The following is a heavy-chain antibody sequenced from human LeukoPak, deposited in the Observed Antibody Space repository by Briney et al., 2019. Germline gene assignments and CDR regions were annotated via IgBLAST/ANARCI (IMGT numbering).Heavy chain of an antibody. J-gene: IGHJ3*02. CDR1: GFTFSSYS. D-gene: IGHD2-15*01. CDR3: AREPGIDDAFDI. V-gene: IGHV3-48*04. CDR2: ISSSSSTI. Sequence: GGALRLSCAASGFTFSSYSMNWVRQAPGKGLEWVSYISSSSSTIYYADSVKGRFTISRDNAKNSLYLQMNSLRAEDTAVYYCAREPGIDDAFDIWGQGTMVTVSS.